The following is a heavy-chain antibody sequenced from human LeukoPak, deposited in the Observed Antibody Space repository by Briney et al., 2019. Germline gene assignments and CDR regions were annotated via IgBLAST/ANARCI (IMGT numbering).Heavy chain of an antibody. CDR1: GFTFDDYG. CDR3: ASGGIYYGAAFDF. CDR2: INWNGGST. Sequence: RTGGSLRLSCAASGFTFDDYGMSWVRQAPGKGLEWVSGINWNGGSTGYADSVKGRFTIPRDNAKNSLYLQMNSLRAEDTALYYCASGGIYYGAAFDFWGQGTLVTVSS. D-gene: IGHD1-26*01. V-gene: IGHV3-20*04. J-gene: IGHJ4*02.